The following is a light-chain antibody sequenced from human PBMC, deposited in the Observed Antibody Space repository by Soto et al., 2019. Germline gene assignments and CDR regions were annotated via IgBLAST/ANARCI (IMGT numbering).Light chain of an antibody. CDR3: ISYPGSSTSYV. CDR2: GVS. V-gene: IGLV2-14*01. Sequence: QSVLTQPASVSGSPGQSITISCSGTRSDIGSYNYVAWYQQFPGKTPKILIYGVSNRPSGVSSRFSGSKSGNTASLTISGLQAEDEADYYCISYPGSSTSYVFGCGTKVTVL. CDR1: RSDIGSYNY. J-gene: IGLJ1*01.